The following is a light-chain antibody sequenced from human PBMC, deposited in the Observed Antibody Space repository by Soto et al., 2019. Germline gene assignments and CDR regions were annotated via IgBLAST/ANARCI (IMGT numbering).Light chain of an antibody. Sequence: ETVLTQSPATLSLSPGERGTLSCRASQSISTSHYVAWYQQKPGQAPRLLIYDSSTRATGIPDRFSGSGSGTDFILTISSLEPEDSAVYICLQYGRPPKTFGLGTKVEIK. CDR2: DSS. J-gene: IGKJ1*01. V-gene: IGKV3-20*01. CDR3: LQYGRPPKT. CDR1: QSISTSHY.